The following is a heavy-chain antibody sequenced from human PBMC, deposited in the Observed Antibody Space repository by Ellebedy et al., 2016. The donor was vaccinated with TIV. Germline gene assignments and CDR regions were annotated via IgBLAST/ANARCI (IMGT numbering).Heavy chain of an antibody. Sequence: PGGSLRLSCAASGFPFDSYVMNWVRQAPGKGLEWVALISYDGSNKYFADSVQGRFTISRDNSQNTLYLLMNSLRGDDTAIYYCARALNHVDTESTDPLDCWGQGTLVTVSS. CDR1: GFPFDSYV. V-gene: IGHV3-30*04. D-gene: IGHD1-14*01. J-gene: IGHJ4*02. CDR2: ISYDGSNK. CDR3: ARALNHVDTESTDPLDC.